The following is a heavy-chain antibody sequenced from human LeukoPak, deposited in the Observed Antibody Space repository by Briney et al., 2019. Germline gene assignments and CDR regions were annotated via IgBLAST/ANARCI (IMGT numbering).Heavy chain of an antibody. CDR3: ARRVRGYSHLD. CDR1: GGSISSYY. D-gene: IGHD5-18*01. CDR2: IYYSGST. J-gene: IGHJ4*02. Sequence: ASETLSLTCTVSGGSISSYYWSWIRQPPGKGLEWIGYIYYSGSTNYNPSLKSRVTISVDTSKNQFSLKLSSVTAADTAVYYCARRVRGYSHLDWGQGTLVTISS. V-gene: IGHV4-59*01.